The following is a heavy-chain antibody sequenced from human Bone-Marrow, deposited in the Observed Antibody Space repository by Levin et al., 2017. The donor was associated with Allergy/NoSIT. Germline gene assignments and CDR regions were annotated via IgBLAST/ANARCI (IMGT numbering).Heavy chain of an antibody. J-gene: IGHJ4*02. D-gene: IGHD1-14*01. Sequence: ASVKVSCKTSGYTFTGYYIHWVRQAPGQGLEWMGWINPNSGGTNYAEKFQGRVTLTRDTSISTDYMELSRVRSDDTAVFYGARGGSRRSDWGQGTLVTVSS. CDR2: INPNSGGT. CDR1: GYTFTGYY. CDR3: ARGGSRRSD. V-gene: IGHV1-2*02.